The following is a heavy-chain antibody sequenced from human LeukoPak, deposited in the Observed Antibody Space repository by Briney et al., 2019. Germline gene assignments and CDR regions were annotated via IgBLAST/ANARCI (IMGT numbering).Heavy chain of an antibody. J-gene: IGHJ5*02. V-gene: IGHV3-74*03. CDR3: AKSDYFDP. CDR1: GFTLSAYW. CDR2: SKYDGTTT. Sequence: GGSLRLSCTASGFTLSAYWMSWVRRAPGKGLVWVARSKYDGTTTTYADSVKGRFTISRDNPKNTLYLQMNSLRADDTAVYYCAKSDYFDPWGQGTVVTVSS. D-gene: IGHD4/OR15-4a*01.